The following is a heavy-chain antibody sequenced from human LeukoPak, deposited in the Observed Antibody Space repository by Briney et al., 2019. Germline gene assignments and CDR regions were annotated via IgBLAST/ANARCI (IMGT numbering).Heavy chain of an antibody. CDR2: ISSSGSTI. CDR1: GFTFSDYY. J-gene: IGHJ4*02. CDR3: AKGALRYSSCYDY. Sequence: GSLRLSCAASGFTFSDYYMSWIRQAPGKGLEWVSYISSSGSTIYYADSVKGRFTISRDNAKNSLYLQMNSLRAEDTAMYYCAKGALRYSSCYDYWGQGTPVTVSS. V-gene: IGHV3-11*01. D-gene: IGHD6-25*01.